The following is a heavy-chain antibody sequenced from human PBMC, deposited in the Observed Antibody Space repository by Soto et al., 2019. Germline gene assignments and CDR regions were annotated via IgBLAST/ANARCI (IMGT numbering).Heavy chain of an antibody. Sequence: ASVTVSCQAAGYTITSYGISWVRQAPGRGLEWMGCISAYNGNTNYAQKLQGRVTMTTDTSTSTAYMELRSLRSDDTAVYYCARLGGYYQAFDYWGQGTLVTVSS. D-gene: IGHD3-22*01. V-gene: IGHV1-18*01. J-gene: IGHJ4*02. CDR2: ISAYNGNT. CDR3: ARLGGYYQAFDY. CDR1: GYTITSYG.